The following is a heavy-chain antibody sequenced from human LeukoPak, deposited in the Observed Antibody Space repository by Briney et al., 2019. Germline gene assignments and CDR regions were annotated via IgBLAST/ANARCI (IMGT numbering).Heavy chain of an antibody. J-gene: IGHJ4*02. D-gene: IGHD3-9*01. CDR1: GYTFSSYA. Sequence: GALRLSCAASGYTFSSYAMGWVRQAPGKRLEWVSAISGSGGSTYYADSVKGRFTISRDNSKNTLYLQMNSLRAEDTAVYYCAKGAVDILTGYYSDYWGQGTLVTVSS. CDR3: AKGAVDILTGYYSDY. V-gene: IGHV3-23*01. CDR2: ISGSGGST.